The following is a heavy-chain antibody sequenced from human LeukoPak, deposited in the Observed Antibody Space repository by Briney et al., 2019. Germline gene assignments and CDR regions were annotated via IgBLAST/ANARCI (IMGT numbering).Heavy chain of an antibody. D-gene: IGHD3-22*01. V-gene: IGHV3-66*04. CDR3: ARHRYYDSSGYYFDY. Sequence: GALRLSCAASGFTVSSNYMSWVRQAPGKGLEWVSVIYSGGSTYYADSVKGRFTISRDNSMNTLYLRMNSLRAEDTAVYYCARHRYYDSSGYYFDYWGQGTLVTVSS. CDR1: GFTVSSNY. CDR2: IYSGGST. J-gene: IGHJ4*02.